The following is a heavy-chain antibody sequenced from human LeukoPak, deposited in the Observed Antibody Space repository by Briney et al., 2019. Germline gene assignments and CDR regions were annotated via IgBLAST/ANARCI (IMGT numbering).Heavy chain of an antibody. CDR1: GFTFSSYS. J-gene: IGHJ4*02. CDR2: ISSSSSTI. V-gene: IGHV3-48*04. D-gene: IGHD2-15*01. Sequence: GGSLRLSCAASGFTFSSYSMNWVRQAPGKGLEWVSYISSSSSTIYYADSVKGRFTISRDNAKNSLYLQMNSLRAEDTAVYYCARDAVVVVAASGPGYYFDYWGQGTLVTVSS. CDR3: ARDAVVVVAASGPGYYFDY.